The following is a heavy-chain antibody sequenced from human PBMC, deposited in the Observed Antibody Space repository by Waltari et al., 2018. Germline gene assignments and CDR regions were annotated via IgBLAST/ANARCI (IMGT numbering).Heavy chain of an antibody. Sequence: QVQLVESGGGVVHPGGSLRLSCAASGFPFSRYSMTWIRQATGKGLEWVAFIRYDGSNKYYADSVKGRFTIYRDNSKNTLYLQLNSLRGEDTAVYYCANHKGSSGYYSWGQGTLVTVSS. D-gene: IGHD3-22*01. CDR1: GFPFSRYS. CDR3: ANHKGSSGYYS. J-gene: IGHJ4*02. V-gene: IGHV3-30*02. CDR2: IRYDGSNK.